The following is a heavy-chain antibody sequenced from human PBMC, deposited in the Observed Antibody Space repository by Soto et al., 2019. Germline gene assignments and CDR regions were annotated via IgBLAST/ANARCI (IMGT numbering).Heavy chain of an antibody. CDR1: GGSISSGGSY. Sequence: PSETLSFTCTVSGGSISSGGSYWGWIRQPPGKGLGWIGYIYYSGNTYFNPSLKSRVTLSVDTSKNQFSLNLSSVTAADTAVYYCVRYCSTTKCPFDYWGQGTLVTVSS. CDR3: VRYCSTTKCPFDY. J-gene: IGHJ4*02. V-gene: IGHV4-30-4*01. CDR2: IYYSGNT. D-gene: IGHD2-2*01.